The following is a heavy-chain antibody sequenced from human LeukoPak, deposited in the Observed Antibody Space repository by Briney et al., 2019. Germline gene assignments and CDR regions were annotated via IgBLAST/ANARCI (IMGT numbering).Heavy chain of an antibody. CDR1: GGPISSSNHY. D-gene: IGHD1-26*01. CDR2: IYYSGST. J-gene: IGHJ4*02. Sequence: SEPLTLTCTVSGGPISSSNHYWGWIPRPPGKGLEWLGSIYYSGSTYYNPSLRSRVTIDIDTSKNQYSLKLSSVTAADTAVYYCTRQGILGTMGYCDYWGQGTLVTVSS. CDR3: TRQGILGTMGYCDY. V-gene: IGHV4-39*01.